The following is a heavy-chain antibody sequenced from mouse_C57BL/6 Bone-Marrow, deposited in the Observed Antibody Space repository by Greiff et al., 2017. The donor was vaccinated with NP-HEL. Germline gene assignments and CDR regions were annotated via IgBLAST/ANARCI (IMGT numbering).Heavy chain of an antibody. D-gene: IGHD1-1*01. Sequence: QVQLQQPGAELVRPGSSVKLSCKASGYTFTSYWMDWVKQRPGQGLEWIGNIYPSDSETHYNQKFKDKATLTVDKSSSTAYMQLSSLTSEDSAVYYCARLYYYGGWFAYWGQGTLVTVSA. CDR1: GYTFTSYW. J-gene: IGHJ3*01. CDR2: IYPSDSET. V-gene: IGHV1-61*01. CDR3: ARLYYYGGWFAY.